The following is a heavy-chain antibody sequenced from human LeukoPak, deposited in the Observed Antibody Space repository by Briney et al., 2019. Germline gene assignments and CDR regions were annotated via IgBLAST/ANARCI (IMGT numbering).Heavy chain of an antibody. CDR3: ARHSVAGVKIVDY. CDR1: GDSISSRRYY. CDR2: IYYSGSA. V-gene: IGHV4-39*01. J-gene: IGHJ4*02. Sequence: SETLSLTCTVSGDSISSRRYYWGWIRQPPGKGLEWIGNIYYSGSASYNPSLKSRVTMSVDTSKNQFSLKLSSVTAADTAVYYCARHSVAGVKIVDYWGQGTLVTVSS. D-gene: IGHD6-19*01.